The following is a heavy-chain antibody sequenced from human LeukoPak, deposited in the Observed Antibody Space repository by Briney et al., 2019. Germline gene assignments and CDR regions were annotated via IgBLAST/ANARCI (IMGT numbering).Heavy chain of an antibody. J-gene: IGHJ1*01. D-gene: IGHD2-15*01. V-gene: IGHV1-18*01. Sequence: GASVKVSCKASGYTFTSYGISWVRQAPGQGLEWMGWISAYNGNTNYAQKLQGRVTMTTDTSTSTAYMELRSLRSDDTAVYYCASCSGGSYYSTEYFQHWGQGTLVTVSS. CDR1: GYTFTSYG. CDR2: ISAYNGNT. CDR3: ASCSGGSYYSTEYFQH.